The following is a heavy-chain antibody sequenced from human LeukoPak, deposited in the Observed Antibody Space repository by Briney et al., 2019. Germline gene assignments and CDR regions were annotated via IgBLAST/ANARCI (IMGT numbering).Heavy chain of an antibody. CDR2: ISSSSAYI. D-gene: IGHD3-3*01. J-gene: IGHJ4*02. CDR3: AREMFWSGYFSNLHFDY. CDR1: EFTFSSYN. V-gene: IGHV3-21*01. Sequence: GGSLRLSCAASEFTFSSYNMNWVRQAPGKGLEWVSSISSSSAYIYYADSVKGRFTISRDNAKNSLYLQMNSLRAEDTAVYCCAREMFWSGYFSNLHFDYWGQGALVTVSS.